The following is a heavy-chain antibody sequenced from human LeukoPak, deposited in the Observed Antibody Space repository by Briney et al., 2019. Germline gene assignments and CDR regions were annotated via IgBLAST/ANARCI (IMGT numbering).Heavy chain of an antibody. V-gene: IGHV4-59*01. CDR2: IYYSGST. Sequence: SETLSLTCTVSGGSISSYYWSWIRQPPGKGLEWIGYIYYSGSTNYNPSLKSRVTISEDTSKNQFSLKLSSVTAADTAMYYCARALGYYDTSGYKYYFDYWGQGTLVTVSS. CDR1: GGSISSYY. J-gene: IGHJ4*02. CDR3: ARALGYYDTSGYKYYFDY. D-gene: IGHD3-22*01.